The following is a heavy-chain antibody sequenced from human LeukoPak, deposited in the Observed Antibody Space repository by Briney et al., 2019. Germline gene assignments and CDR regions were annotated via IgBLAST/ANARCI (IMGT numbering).Heavy chain of an antibody. D-gene: IGHD4-23*01. CDR2: IGSTSSNI. Sequence: GGSLRLSCTGSGFTFSTYTMNWVRQAPGKGLEWVASIGSTSSNINYADSVKGRFTISRDNAKNSLYLQMNSLRAEDTAVYYCARDLREVTYYYYYYMDVWGKGTTVTISS. CDR1: GFTFSTYT. J-gene: IGHJ6*03. CDR3: ARDLREVTYYYYYYMDV. V-gene: IGHV3-48*04.